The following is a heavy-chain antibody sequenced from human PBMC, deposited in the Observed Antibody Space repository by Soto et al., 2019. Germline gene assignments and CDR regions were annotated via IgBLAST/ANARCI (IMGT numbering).Heavy chain of an antibody. Sequence: GGSLRLSCAASGFTFGSYGMHWVRQAPGKGLEWVAVISYDGSNNYYADSVKGRFTISRDNSKNTLYLQMNSPRAEDTAVYYCAKFSAYCSGGSCHYFDFWGQGTLVTVSS. CDR2: ISYDGSNN. V-gene: IGHV3-30*18. CDR3: AKFSAYCSGGSCHYFDF. CDR1: GFTFGSYG. D-gene: IGHD2-15*01. J-gene: IGHJ4*02.